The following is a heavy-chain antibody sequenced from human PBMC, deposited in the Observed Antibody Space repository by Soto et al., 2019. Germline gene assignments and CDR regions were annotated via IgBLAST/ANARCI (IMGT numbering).Heavy chain of an antibody. CDR3: ASIGSSGDNLTY. D-gene: IGHD6-19*01. CDR2: IIPIFGTA. CDR1: GGTFSSYA. Sequence: SVKVSCKASGGTFSSYAISWVRQAPGQGLEWMGGIIPIFGTANYAQKFQGRVTITADESTSTAYMELSSLRSEDTAVYYCASIGSSGDNLTYWGQGTLVTVSS. V-gene: IGHV1-69*13. J-gene: IGHJ4*02.